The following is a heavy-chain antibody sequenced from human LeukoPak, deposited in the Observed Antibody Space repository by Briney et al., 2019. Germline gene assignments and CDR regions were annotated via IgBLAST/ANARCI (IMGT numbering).Heavy chain of an antibody. V-gene: IGHV7-4-1*02. CDR3: ARAYQRLGGLSFPDQ. CDR2: INPNTGNP. Sequence: ASVKVSCKASGYTFTSYAMNWVRQAPGQGLEWMGWINPNTGNPTYAQGFTGRFVFSLDTSVSTTYLQISSLKAEDTAVYYCARAYQRLGGLSFPDQWGQGTLVSVSS. J-gene: IGHJ5*02. D-gene: IGHD3-16*02. CDR1: GYTFTSYA.